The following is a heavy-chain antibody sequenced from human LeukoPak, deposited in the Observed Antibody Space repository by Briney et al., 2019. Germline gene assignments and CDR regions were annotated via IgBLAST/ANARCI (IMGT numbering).Heavy chain of an antibody. CDR3: TRPGSGSFGSQLEY. Sequence: GESLKISCKASGYTFTSYWIGWVRQMPGKGLEWMGIIYPGDSDTRYSPSFHGQVTISADKSINTAYLQWSGLKASDTAMYYCTRPGSGSFGSQLEYWGQGTLITISS. V-gene: IGHV5-51*01. CDR1: GYTFTSYW. J-gene: IGHJ4*02. D-gene: IGHD3-10*01. CDR2: IYPGDSDT.